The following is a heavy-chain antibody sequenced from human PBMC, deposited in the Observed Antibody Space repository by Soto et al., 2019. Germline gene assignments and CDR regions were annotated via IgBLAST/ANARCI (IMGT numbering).Heavy chain of an antibody. Sequence: SVKVSCKASGGTFSSYAISWVRQAPGQGLEWMGGIIPIFGTANYAQKFQGRVTITADESTSTAYMELSSLRSEDTAVYYCARGGSGSGSYYYYYYYYGMDVWGQGTTVTVSS. V-gene: IGHV1-69*13. CDR1: GGTFSSYA. CDR3: ARGGSGSGSYYYYYYYYGMDV. D-gene: IGHD3-10*01. CDR2: IIPIFGTA. J-gene: IGHJ6*02.